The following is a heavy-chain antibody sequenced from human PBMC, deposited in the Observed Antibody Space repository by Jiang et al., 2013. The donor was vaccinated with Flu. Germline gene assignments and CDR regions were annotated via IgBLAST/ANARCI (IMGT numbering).Heavy chain of an antibody. CDR2: INPNSGGT. J-gene: IGHJ4*02. Sequence: SGAEVKKPGASVKVSCKASGYTFTGSYMHWVRQAPGQGLEWMGRINPNSGGTDYAQKFQGRLTLTRDTSISTAYMELSRLRPDDTAVFYCARLGYCTSTTCYRGDYWGQGTLVTVSS. CDR1: GYTFTGSY. D-gene: IGHD2-2*01. V-gene: IGHV1-2*06. CDR3: ARLGYCTSTTCYRGDY.